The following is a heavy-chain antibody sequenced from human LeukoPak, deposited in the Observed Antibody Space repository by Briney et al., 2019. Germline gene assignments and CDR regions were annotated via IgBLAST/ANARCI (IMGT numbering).Heavy chain of an antibody. D-gene: IGHD5-18*01. J-gene: IGHJ4*02. CDR3: ARRGNSYGYYDY. CDR2: IYYSGST. Sequence: SETLSLTCTVSGGSISSSSYYWGWIRQPPGKGLEWIGSIYYSGSTYYNPSLKSRVTISVDTSKNQFSLKLSSVTAADTAVYYCARRGNSYGYYDYWGQGTLVTVSS. V-gene: IGHV4-39*07. CDR1: GGSISSSSYY.